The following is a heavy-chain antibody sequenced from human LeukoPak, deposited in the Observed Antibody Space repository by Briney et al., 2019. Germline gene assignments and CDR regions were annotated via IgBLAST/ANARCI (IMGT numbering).Heavy chain of an antibody. V-gene: IGHV4-4*07. J-gene: IGHJ4*02. CDR2: IYTSGST. Sequence: SETLSLTCTVSGGSISSYYWSWIRQPAGKGLEWIGRIYTSGSTNYNPSLKSRVTMSVDKSKNQFSLNLNSVTAADTAVYYCARGRTYGSGSDQHTTLDYWGQGTLVTVSS. D-gene: IGHD3-10*01. CDR1: GGSISSYY. CDR3: ARGRTYGSGSDQHTTLDY.